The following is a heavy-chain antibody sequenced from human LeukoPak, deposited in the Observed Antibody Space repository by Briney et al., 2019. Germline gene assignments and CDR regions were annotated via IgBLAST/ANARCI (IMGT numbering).Heavy chain of an antibody. CDR3: ARVPHCGGDCYYTIDY. Sequence: GASVKVSCKASGYTFSSYAMHWVRQAPGQRLEWMGWINAGNGNTKYSQEFQGRVTITRDTSASTAYMELSSLRSEDTAVYYCARVPHCGGDCYYTIDYWGQGTLVTVSS. D-gene: IGHD2-21*02. V-gene: IGHV1-3*03. CDR2: INAGNGNT. CDR1: GYTFSSYA. J-gene: IGHJ4*02.